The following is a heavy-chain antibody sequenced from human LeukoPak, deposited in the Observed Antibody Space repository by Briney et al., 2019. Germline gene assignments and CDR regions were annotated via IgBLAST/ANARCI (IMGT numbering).Heavy chain of an antibody. Sequence: NASETLSLTCTVSGGSISSYYWSWIRQPAGKGLEWIGRIYTSGSTNYNPSLKSRVTMSVDTSKNQFSLKLSSVTAADTAVYYCASANYYYYYYMDVWGKGTTVTVSS. V-gene: IGHV4-4*07. CDR2: IYTSGST. CDR3: ASANYYYYYYMDV. J-gene: IGHJ6*03. CDR1: GGSISSYY.